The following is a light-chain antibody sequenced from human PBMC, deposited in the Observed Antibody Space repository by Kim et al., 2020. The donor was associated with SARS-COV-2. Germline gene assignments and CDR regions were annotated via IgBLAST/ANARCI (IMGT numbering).Light chain of an antibody. CDR2: ANF. J-gene: IGLJ1*01. Sequence: QRVTISCTGNSSNIGAGYDVHWYQQLPGKAPKLLIYANFNRPSGVPDRFSGSKSATSASLAITGLQVEDEADYYCQSYDSSLSGYVFGTGTKVTVL. CDR1: SSNIGAGYD. V-gene: IGLV1-40*01. CDR3: QSYDSSLSGYV.